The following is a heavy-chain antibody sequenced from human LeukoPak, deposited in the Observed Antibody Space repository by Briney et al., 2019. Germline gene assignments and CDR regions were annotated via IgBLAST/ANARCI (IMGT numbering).Heavy chain of an antibody. CDR2: IYTSGST. D-gene: IGHD2-2*01. CDR1: GGSISSGSYY. V-gene: IGHV4-61*02. CDR3: ARELDGIVPAAPYFDY. Sequence: SQTLSLTCTVSGGSISSGSYYWSWIRQPAGKGLEWIGRIYTSGSTNYNPSLKSRVTISVDTSKNQFSLKLSSVTAADTAVYYCARELDGIVPAAPYFDYWGQGTLVTVSS. J-gene: IGHJ4*02.